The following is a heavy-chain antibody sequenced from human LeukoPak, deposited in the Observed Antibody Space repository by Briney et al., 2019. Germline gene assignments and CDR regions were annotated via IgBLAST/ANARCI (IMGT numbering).Heavy chain of an antibody. J-gene: IGHJ5*02. Sequence: GRSLRLSCAASGFTFRSYAMHWVRQAPGKGLEWVGVISYDGSNKYYADSVKGRFTISRDNSNNTLYLQMNSLRAEDTAVYYCARGPLRYCGGGSCYSLDPWGQGTLVPVSS. CDR3: ARGPLRYCGGGSCYSLDP. CDR2: ISYDGSNK. V-gene: IGHV3-30-3*01. CDR1: GFTFRSYA. D-gene: IGHD2-15*01.